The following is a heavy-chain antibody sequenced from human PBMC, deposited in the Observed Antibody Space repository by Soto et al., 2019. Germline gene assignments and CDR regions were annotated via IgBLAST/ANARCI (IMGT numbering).Heavy chain of an antibody. CDR1: GYSFTND. CDR3: AKNGQLPYYYYGMDV. Sequence: ASVKVSCKTSGYSFTNDVNWVRQATGQGLEWMGWMNPNSGNTGYAQKFQGRVTMARDTSISTAYMELGSLTSDDTAVYYCAKNGQLPYYYYGMDVWGQGTTVTVSS. V-gene: IGHV1-8*01. D-gene: IGHD1-26*01. CDR2: MNPNSGNT. J-gene: IGHJ6*02.